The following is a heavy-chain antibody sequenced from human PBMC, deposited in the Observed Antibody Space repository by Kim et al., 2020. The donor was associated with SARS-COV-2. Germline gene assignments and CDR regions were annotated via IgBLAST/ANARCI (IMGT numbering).Heavy chain of an antibody. J-gene: IGHJ6*02. V-gene: IGHV3-21*01. CDR3: VREDRSGNYYGLDV. CDR1: GFTFNSYS. CDR2: ITDSFYI. Sequence: GVSLRLSCAASGFTFNSYSMIWVRQAPGKGLEWVSTITDSFYIYYATSVKGRFTISRDNAKHSLYLQMNSLRAEDTAVYYCVREDRSGNYYGLDVWGQGTTVTVSS.